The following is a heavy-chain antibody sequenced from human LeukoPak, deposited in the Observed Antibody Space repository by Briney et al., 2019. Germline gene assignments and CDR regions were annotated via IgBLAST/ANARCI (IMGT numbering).Heavy chain of an antibody. V-gene: IGHV3-23*01. CDR2: ISDSGVTT. CDR3: AKSRGQYGDYLFCYSGMDV. CDR1: GFTFSSCA. D-gene: IGHD4-17*01. Sequence: GGSLRLSCAASGFTFSSCAMSWVRQAPGQGLEWVSGISDSGVTTYHADSVKGRFTISRDNSKNTLYLQMNSLRAEDTALYYCAKSRGQYGDYLFCYSGMDVWGQGTTVTVSS. J-gene: IGHJ6*02.